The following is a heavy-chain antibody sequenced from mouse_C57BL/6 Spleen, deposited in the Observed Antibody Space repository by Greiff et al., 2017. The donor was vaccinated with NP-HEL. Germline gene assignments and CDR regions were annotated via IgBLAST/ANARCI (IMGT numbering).Heavy chain of an antibody. J-gene: IGHJ4*01. CDR3: ARSGYAMDY. CDR1: GYTFTDYY. Sequence: EVQLQQSGPELVKPGASVKISCKASGYTFTDYYMHWVKQSPGKSLEWIGDINPNNGGTRYNQKFKGKATLTVDKSSSTAYMELRSLTSEDSAVYYCARSGYAMDYWGQGTSVTVSS. CDR2: INPNNGGT. V-gene: IGHV1-26*01.